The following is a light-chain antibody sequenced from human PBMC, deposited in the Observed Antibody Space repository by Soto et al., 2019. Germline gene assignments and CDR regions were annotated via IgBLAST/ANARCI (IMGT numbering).Light chain of an antibody. V-gene: IGKV1-39*01. CDR2: AAS. CDR3: QQSYSNPLT. CDR1: ESINRY. Sequence: DIQMTQSPSSLSASVGDRVTITCRASESINRYLNWYQQKPGKAPKLLIYAASTSLSGVPSRFSGSGSGTDFTLTIISLQLDDFATYYCQQSYSNPLTFGGGTKVDIK. J-gene: IGKJ4*01.